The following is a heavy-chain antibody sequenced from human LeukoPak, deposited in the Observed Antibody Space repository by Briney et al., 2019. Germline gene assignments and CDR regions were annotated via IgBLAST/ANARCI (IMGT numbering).Heavy chain of an antibody. V-gene: IGHV4-39*07. J-gene: IGHJ6*03. Sequence: SETLSLTCTVSGGSISSSSYYWGWIRQPPGKGLEWIGSIYYSGSTYYNPSLKSRVTISADTSKNQFSLKLSSVTAADTAVYYCARGGGAAGPWGYYYYYYMDVWGKGTTVTVSS. CDR2: IYYSGST. CDR1: GGSISSSSYY. CDR3: ARGGGAAGPWGYYYYYYMDV. D-gene: IGHD3-16*01.